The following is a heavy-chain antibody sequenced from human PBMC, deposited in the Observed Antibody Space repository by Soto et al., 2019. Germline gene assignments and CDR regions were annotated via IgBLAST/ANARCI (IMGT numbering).Heavy chain of an antibody. CDR1: GGSISRGGYY. CDR3: ARGASRTDLDY. Sequence: TLSLTCTVSGGSISRGGYYWNWIRQHPGKGLEWIGYIYYSGSTYYNPSLKSRVTISVDTSKNQFSLKLSSVTAADTAVYYCARGASRTDLDYWGQGTLVTVSS. CDR2: IYYSGST. V-gene: IGHV4-31*03. J-gene: IGHJ4*02.